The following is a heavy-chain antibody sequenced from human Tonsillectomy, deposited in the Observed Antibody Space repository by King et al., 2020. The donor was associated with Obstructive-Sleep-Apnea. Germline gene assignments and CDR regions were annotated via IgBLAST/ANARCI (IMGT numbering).Heavy chain of an antibody. J-gene: IGHJ4*02. D-gene: IGHD3-22*01. CDR2: IYFSGST. V-gene: IGHV4-59*01. CDR1: GGSISRYY. Sequence: HVQLQESGPGLVKPSETLSLTCTVSGGSISRYYWSWIRQPPGKGLEWIVYIYFSGSTNYNPSLKSRVTISVDTSKNQFSLKLSSVTAADTAVYYCARDIPHYYDSSGYYGLDYWGQGTLVTVSS. CDR3: ARDIPHYYDSSGYYGLDY.